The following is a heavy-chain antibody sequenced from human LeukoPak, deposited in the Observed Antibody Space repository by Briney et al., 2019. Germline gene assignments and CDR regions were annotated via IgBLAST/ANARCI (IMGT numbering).Heavy chain of an antibody. CDR1: GYTLTELS. J-gene: IGHJ4*02. CDR3: ATGSDSNRYSGSYSDY. Sequence: ASVKVSCKVSGYTLTELSMHWVRQAPGKGLEWMGGFDPEDGETIYAQKFQGRVTMTEDASTDTAYMELSSLRSEDTAVYYCATGSDSNRYSGSYSDYWGQGTLVTVSS. D-gene: IGHD1-26*01. CDR2: FDPEDGET. V-gene: IGHV1-24*01.